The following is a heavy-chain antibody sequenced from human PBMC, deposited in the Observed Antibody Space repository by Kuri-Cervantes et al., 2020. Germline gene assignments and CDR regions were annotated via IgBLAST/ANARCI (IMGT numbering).Heavy chain of an antibody. CDR1: GYTFTGYY. CDR3: ARGTEDIVVVVANEKGVHYYYYGMDV. V-gene: IGHV1-2*04. CDR2: INPNSGGT. D-gene: IGHD2-15*01. J-gene: IGHJ6*02. Sequence: ASVKVSCKASGYTFTGYYMHWVRQAPGQGLEWMGWINPNSGGTNYAQKFQGWVTMTRDTSISTAYMELSRLRSDDTAVYYCARGTEDIVVVVANEKGVHYYYYGMDVWGQGTTVTVSS.